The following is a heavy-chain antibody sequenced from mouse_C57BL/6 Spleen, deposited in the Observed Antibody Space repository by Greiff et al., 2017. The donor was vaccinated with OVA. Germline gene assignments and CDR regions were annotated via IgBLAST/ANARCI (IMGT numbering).Heavy chain of an antibody. V-gene: IGHV1-22*01. J-gene: IGHJ1*03. Sequence: EVQLQQSGPELVKPGASVKMFCKASGYTFTDYNMHWVKQSPGKSLEWIGNINPNNGGTSYNQKFKGKATLTVHKSSSTAYMELRSLTSEDSAVEYCAREAGGYYWYFDVWGTGTTVTVSS. CDR1: GYTFTDYN. CDR3: AREAGGYYWYFDV. D-gene: IGHD1-1*02. CDR2: INPNNGGT.